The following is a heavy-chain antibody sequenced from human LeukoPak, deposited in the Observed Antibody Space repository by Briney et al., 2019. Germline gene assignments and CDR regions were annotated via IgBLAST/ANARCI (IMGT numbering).Heavy chain of an antibody. Sequence: ASVKVSCKASGSTFTSYGISWVRQAPGQGLEWMGWISAYNGNTNYAQKLQGRVTMTTDTSTSTAYMELRSLRSDDTAVYYCARVKYYYGSGSYADVTYYYGMDVWGQGTTVTVSS. D-gene: IGHD3-10*01. J-gene: IGHJ6*02. CDR2: ISAYNGNT. CDR3: ARVKYYYGSGSYADVTYYYGMDV. V-gene: IGHV1-18*01. CDR1: GSTFTSYG.